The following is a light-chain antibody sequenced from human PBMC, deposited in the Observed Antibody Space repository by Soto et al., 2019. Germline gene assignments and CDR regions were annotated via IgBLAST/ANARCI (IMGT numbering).Light chain of an antibody. J-gene: IGLJ2*01. Sequence: QSALTQPASVSGSPGQSITISCTGTSSDVGGYNYVSWYQQHPGKAPKLMIYDVSNRPSGASNRFSGSKSGNTASLTISGLQAEDEADYYCSSYTSSSTLGVFGGGTKLTVL. CDR1: SSDVGGYNY. V-gene: IGLV2-14*01. CDR3: SSYTSSSTLGV. CDR2: DVS.